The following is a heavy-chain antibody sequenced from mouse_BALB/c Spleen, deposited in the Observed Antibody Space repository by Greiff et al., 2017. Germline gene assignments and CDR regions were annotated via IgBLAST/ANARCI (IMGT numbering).Heavy chain of an antibody. CDR1: GFAFSSYD. J-gene: IGHJ4*01. CDR3: ARQGLRWAMDY. V-gene: IGHV5-12-1*01. Sequence: EVQVVESGGGLVKPGGSLKLSCAASGFAFSSYDMSWVRQTPEKRLEWVAYISSGGGSTYYPDTVKGRFTISRDNAKNTLYLQMSSLKSEDTAMYYCARQGLRWAMDYWGQGTSVTVSS. CDR2: ISSGGGST. D-gene: IGHD2-4*01.